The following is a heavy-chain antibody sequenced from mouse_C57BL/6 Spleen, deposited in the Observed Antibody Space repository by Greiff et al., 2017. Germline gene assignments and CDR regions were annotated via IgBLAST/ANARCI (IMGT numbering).Heavy chain of an antibody. CDR2: IDPNSGGT. CDR1: GYTFTSYW. Sequence: QVQLQQPGAELVKPGASVKLSCKASGYTFTSYWMPWVKQTPGRGLEWIGRIDPNSGGTKYTETFKSQSTLTVDKPSSTAYMQISSLKSEDSAVYYCARDYKYDDYYAMDYWGQGTSVTVSS. D-gene: IGHD2-14*01. CDR3: ARDYKYDDYYAMDY. J-gene: IGHJ4*01. V-gene: IGHV1-72*01.